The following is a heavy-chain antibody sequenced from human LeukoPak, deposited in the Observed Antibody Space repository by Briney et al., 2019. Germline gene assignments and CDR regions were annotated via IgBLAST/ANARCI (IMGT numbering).Heavy chain of an antibody. J-gene: IGHJ4*02. CDR2: DGSST. CDR3: ARARWYSFDY. D-gene: IGHD5-24*01. Sequence: GGSLGLSCAVSGFTFSSHWMFWVRQAPGKGLVWVSSDGSSTSYTDSVKGRFTISRDNVKNTLYLQMNSLRAEDTAVYYCARARWYSFDYWGQGTLVTVSS. CDR1: GFTFSSHW. V-gene: IGHV3-74*01.